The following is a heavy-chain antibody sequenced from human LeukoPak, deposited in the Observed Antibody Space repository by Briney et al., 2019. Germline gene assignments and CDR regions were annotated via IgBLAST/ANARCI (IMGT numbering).Heavy chain of an antibody. J-gene: IGHJ6*03. Sequence: PGGSLRLSCAASGFTFSSYAMHWVRQAPGKGLEWVAVISYDGSNKYYADSVKGRFTISRDNSKNTLYLQMNSLRAEDTAVYYCARAGLGDYSYYYMDVWGKGTTVTVSS. CDR2: ISYDGSNK. CDR3: ARAGLGDYSYYYMDV. V-gene: IGHV3-30*04. CDR1: GFTFSSYA.